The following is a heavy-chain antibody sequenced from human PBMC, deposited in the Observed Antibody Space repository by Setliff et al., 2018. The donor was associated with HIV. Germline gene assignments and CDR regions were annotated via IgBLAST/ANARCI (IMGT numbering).Heavy chain of an antibody. CDR3: ARDHCSSSGCYEYSYYGMDV. V-gene: IGHV1-69*05. CDR1: GGTFSSYA. D-gene: IGHD2-2*01. J-gene: IGHJ6*02. Sequence: SVKVSCKASGGTFSSYAISWVRQAPGQGLEWMGGIIPIFGTTKYAQKFQGRVTMTRDTSISTAYMEVSRLRSDDTAVYYCARDHCSSSGCYEYSYYGMDVWGQGTTVTVSS. CDR2: IIPIFGTT.